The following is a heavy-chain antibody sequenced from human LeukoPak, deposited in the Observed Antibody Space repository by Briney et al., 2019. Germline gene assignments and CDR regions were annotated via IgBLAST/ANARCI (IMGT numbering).Heavy chain of an antibody. CDR3: AKDKYNFWSGSNYYYMDV. Sequence: GGSLRLSCAASGFTFSSYAMSWVRQAPGKGLEWVSAISGSGGSTYYADSVKGRFTISRDNSKNTLYLQMNSLRAEDAAVYYCAKDKYNFWSGSNYYYMDVWGKGTTVTVSS. J-gene: IGHJ6*03. CDR1: GFTFSSYA. V-gene: IGHV3-23*01. CDR2: ISGSGGST. D-gene: IGHD3-3*01.